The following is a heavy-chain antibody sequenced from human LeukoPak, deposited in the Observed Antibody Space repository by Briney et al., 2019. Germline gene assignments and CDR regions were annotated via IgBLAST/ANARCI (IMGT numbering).Heavy chain of an antibody. J-gene: IGHJ6*03. CDR2: ISSSSSYI. CDR1: GFTFSSYS. V-gene: IGHV3-21*01. D-gene: IGHD4-11*01. Sequence: GGSLRLSCAASGFTFSSYSMNWVRQAPGKGLEWVSSISSSSSYIYYADSVKGRFTISRDNAKNSLYLQMNSLRAEDTAVYYCAREGMGDYPYYYYYYMDVWGKGTTVTVSS. CDR3: AREGMGDYPYYYYYYMDV.